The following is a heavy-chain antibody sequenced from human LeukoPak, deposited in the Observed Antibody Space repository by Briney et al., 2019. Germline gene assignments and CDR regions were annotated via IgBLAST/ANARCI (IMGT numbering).Heavy chain of an antibody. CDR1: GGTFSSYA. D-gene: IGHD3-22*01. CDR3: ARGRGDYYASSGQYYFDY. Sequence: SVKVSCKASGGTFSSYAISWVRQAPGKGLEWMVGIIPIFGTANYAQKFQGRVTITADKSTSTAYMELSSLRSDDTAVYYCARGRGDYYASSGQYYFDYWGQGTLVTVSS. V-gene: IGHV1-69*06. CDR2: IIPIFGTA. J-gene: IGHJ4*02.